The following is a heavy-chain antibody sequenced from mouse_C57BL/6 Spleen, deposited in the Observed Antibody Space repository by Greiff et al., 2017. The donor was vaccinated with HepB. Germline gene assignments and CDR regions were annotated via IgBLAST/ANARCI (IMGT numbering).Heavy chain of an antibody. CDR2: IDPENGDT. D-gene: IGHD1-1*01. CDR3: THYYGSSAHWYFDV. J-gene: IGHJ1*03. CDR1: GFNIKDDY. V-gene: IGHV14-4*01. Sequence: VQLKESGAELVRPGASVKLSCTASGFNIKDDYMHWVKQRPEQGLEWIGWIDPENGDTEYASKFQGKATITADTSSNTAYLQLSSLTSEDTAVYYCTHYYGSSAHWYFDVWGTGTTVTVSS.